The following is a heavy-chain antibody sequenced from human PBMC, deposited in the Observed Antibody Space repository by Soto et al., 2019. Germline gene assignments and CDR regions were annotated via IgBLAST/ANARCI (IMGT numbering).Heavy chain of an antibody. CDR1: GFSFSDYY. Sequence: PVGSLRLSCVGSGFSFSDYYMSWIRQTPGKGLECVSYISDNSRTTHYAGSVEGRFTISRDNAKKSLYLQMNSLRAEDTAIYYCARDLGTDVVPSWGQGTLVTV. D-gene: IGHD2-21*01. V-gene: IGHV3-11*01. CDR3: ARDLGTDVVPS. J-gene: IGHJ5*02. CDR2: ISDNSRTT.